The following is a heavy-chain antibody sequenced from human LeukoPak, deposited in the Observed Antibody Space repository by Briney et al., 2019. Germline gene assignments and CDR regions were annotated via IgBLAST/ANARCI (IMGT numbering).Heavy chain of an antibody. V-gene: IGHV4-4*07. Sequence: SETLSLTCTVSGGSISSYYWSWIRQPAGKGLEWIGRIYTSGSTNYDPSLKSRVTMSVDTSKNQFSLKLSSVTAADTAVYYCARLLPIGYCSSTSCSGAFDIWGQGTMVTVSS. CDR1: GGSISSYY. CDR3: ARLLPIGYCSSTSCSGAFDI. D-gene: IGHD2-2*01. CDR2: IYTSGST. J-gene: IGHJ3*02.